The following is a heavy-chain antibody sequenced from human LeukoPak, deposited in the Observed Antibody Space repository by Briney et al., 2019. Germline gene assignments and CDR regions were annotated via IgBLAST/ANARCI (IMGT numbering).Heavy chain of an antibody. D-gene: IGHD3/OR15-3a*01. V-gene: IGHV1-24*01. CDR2: FDPEDGET. Sequence: GASVKVSCKVSGYTLTELSMHWVRQAPGKGLEWMGGFDPEDGETIYAQKFQGRVTITQNTSISTVYMELNSLTSEDTAIYYCARRGLVAGIYDLVYGFDIWGQGTMVTVSS. CDR1: GYTLTELS. J-gene: IGHJ3*02. CDR3: ARRGLVAGIYDLVYGFDI.